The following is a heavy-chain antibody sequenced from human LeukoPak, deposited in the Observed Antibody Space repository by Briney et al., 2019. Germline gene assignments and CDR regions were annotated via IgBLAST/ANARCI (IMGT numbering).Heavy chain of an antibody. D-gene: IGHD1-26*01. CDR3: ARFWLGPSVEATTAFDI. V-gene: IGHV4-4*07. Sequence: PSETLSLTCTVSGGSISSYYWSWIRQPAGKGLEWIGRIYTSGSTNYNPSLKSRVTMSVDTSKNQFSLKLSSVTAADTAVYYCARFWLGPSVEATTAFDIWGQGTMVTVSS. CDR1: GGSISSYY. J-gene: IGHJ3*02. CDR2: IYTSGST.